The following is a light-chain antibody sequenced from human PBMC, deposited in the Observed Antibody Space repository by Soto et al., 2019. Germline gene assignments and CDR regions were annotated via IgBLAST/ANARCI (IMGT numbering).Light chain of an antibody. J-gene: IGLJ2*01. Sequence: QSALTQPASVSGSPGQSITISCTGSSSDVGGYNFVSWYQQHPGKVPKLMIYEVSNRPSGVSNRFSGSKSGNTASLTISGLQADDEADYYCCSYAGSYVVFGGGTKLTVL. CDR2: EVS. V-gene: IGLV2-14*01. CDR1: SSDVGGYNF. CDR3: CSYAGSYVV.